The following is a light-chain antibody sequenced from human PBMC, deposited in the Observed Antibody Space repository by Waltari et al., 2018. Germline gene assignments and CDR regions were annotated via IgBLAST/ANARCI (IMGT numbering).Light chain of an antibody. J-gene: IGKJ1*01. CDR1: QNIINY. V-gene: IGKV1-39*01. Sequence: DIQMTQSPSSLSASVGDRVTITCRASQNIINYLNWYQQIPGKAPKLLIYTASSLKNGVPSRFSGSGSGTDFTLTISSLQPEDFATYYCQQSYNLPRTFGQGTKVEIK. CDR3: QQSYNLPRT. CDR2: TAS.